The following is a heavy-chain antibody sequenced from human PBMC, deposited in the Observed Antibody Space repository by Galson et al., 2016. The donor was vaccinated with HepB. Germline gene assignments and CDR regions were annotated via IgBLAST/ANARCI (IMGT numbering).Heavy chain of an antibody. CDR3: ARDSHLPDNWFDP. Sequence: SLRLSCAASGFTFSDYYMSWIRQAPGKGLEWVSYISSSSSYTNYADSVKGRFAISRDNAKNSLYLQMNSLRAEDTAVYYCARDSHLPDNWFDPWGQGTLVTVSS. J-gene: IGHJ5*02. CDR2: ISSSSSYT. V-gene: IGHV3-11*06. CDR1: GFTFSDYY.